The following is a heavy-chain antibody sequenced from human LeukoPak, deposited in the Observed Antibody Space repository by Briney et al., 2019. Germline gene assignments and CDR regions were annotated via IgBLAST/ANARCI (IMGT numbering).Heavy chain of an antibody. CDR3: AREQDYFDY. J-gene: IGHJ4*02. CDR1: GDRVSSNSAA. CDR2: TYYRSDWYS. V-gene: IGHV6-1*01. Sequence: SQTLSLTCAISGDRVSSNSAAWNWIRQSPSRCLEWLGRTYYRSDWYSDYAVSVESRITINADTSKNQFSLQLNSVTPEDTDLYYCAREQDYFDYWGQGTLVTVSS.